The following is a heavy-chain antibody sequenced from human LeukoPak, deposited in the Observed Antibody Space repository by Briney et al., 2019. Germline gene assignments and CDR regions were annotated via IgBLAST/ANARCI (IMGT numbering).Heavy chain of an antibody. CDR2: INPNSGDT. D-gene: IGHD2-2*02. CDR3: ARVSSYCSSTSCYTPHYFDY. V-gene: IGHV1-2*02. J-gene: IGHJ4*02. Sequence: ASVKVSCKASGYTFTSYAMHWVRQAPGQRLEWMGWINPNSGDTNYAQRFQDRVTMTRDTSISTAYMELSRLRSDDTAVYYCARVSSYCSSTSCYTPHYFDYWGQGTLVTVSS. CDR1: GYTFTSYA.